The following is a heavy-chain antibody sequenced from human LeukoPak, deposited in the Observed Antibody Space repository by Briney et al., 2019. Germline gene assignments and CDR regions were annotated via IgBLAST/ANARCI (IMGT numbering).Heavy chain of an antibody. J-gene: IGHJ3*02. CDR2: ISYDGSNK. V-gene: IGHV3-30*04. D-gene: IGHD3-10*01. Sequence: GGSLRLSCAASGFTFSSYAMHWVRQAPGKGLEWVAVISYDGSNKYYADSVKGRFTISRDNSKNTLYLQMNSLRAEDTAVYYCARADGSGSYDADAFDIWGQGTMVTVSS. CDR3: ARADGSGSYDADAFDI. CDR1: GFTFSSYA.